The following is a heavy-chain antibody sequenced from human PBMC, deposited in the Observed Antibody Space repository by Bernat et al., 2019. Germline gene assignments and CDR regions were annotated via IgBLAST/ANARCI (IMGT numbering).Heavy chain of an antibody. Sequence: EVQLVQSGAEVKKPGESLKISCKGSGYSFTSYWIGWVRQMPGKGLEWMGIIYPGDSDTRYSPSFQGQVTISADKSISTAYLQWSSLKASDTAMYYCASLGATVTNPNRLLHYYYGMDVWGQGTTVTVSS. J-gene: IGHJ6*02. CDR1: GYSFTSYW. V-gene: IGHV5-51*03. CDR2: IYPGDSDT. D-gene: IGHD4-17*01. CDR3: ASLGATVTNPNRLLHYYYGMDV.